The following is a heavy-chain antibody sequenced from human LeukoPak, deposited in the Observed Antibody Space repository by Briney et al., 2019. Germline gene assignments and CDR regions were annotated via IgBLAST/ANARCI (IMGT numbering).Heavy chain of an antibody. Sequence: GGSLRLSCAASGFTFSSYWMHWVRQAPGKGLVWVSRINSDGSSTSYADSVKGRFTISRDNAKNTLYLQMNSLRAEDTAVYYCARETGYGSGSYYNWFDPWGQGTLVTVSS. J-gene: IGHJ5*02. CDR3: ARETGYGSGSYYNWFDP. CDR2: INSDGSST. V-gene: IGHV3-74*01. CDR1: GFTFSSYW. D-gene: IGHD3-10*01.